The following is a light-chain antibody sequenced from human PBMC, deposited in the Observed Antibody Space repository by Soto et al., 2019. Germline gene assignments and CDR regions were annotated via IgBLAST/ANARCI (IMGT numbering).Light chain of an antibody. CDR3: QQYYSSYT. Sequence: AIRMTQSPSSLSASTGDTVIITCRASQDISDYVAWYQHKPGRAPKLLIYGASTLETEVPSRFSGSGSETEFILTISRLQSEDFATYYCQQYYSSYTFGQGTKVEIK. J-gene: IGKJ2*01. CDR1: QDISDY. V-gene: IGKV1-8*01. CDR2: GAS.